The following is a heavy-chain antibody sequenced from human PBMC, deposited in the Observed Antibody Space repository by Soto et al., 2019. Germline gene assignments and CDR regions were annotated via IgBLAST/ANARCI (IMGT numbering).Heavy chain of an antibody. J-gene: IGHJ6*04. CDR3: AKDLVLIVGATTPSYYYNGMYV. CDR2: ISYDGSNK. V-gene: IGHV3-30*18. CDR1: GFNFSSYG. Sequence: QVQLVESGGGVVQPGRSLRLSCAASGFNFSSYGMHWVRQAPGQGLEWVAVISYDGSNKYYADSVKGRFTISRDDSPNTLYLQMNSGRAEGTAVSYCAKDLVLIVGATTPSYYYNGMYVWGEGATVAVSS. D-gene: IGHD1-26*01.